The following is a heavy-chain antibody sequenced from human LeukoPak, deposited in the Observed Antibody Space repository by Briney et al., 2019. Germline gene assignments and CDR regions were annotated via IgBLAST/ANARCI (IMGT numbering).Heavy chain of an antibody. CDR1: GYSFDNYW. V-gene: IGHV5-51*01. Sequence: GESLKISLKGSGYSFDNYWIGLVPQMPGKGPELMGIIYPGDSDIRYSPSFQGQVTISADKSLRTAYLQWRSLRASDTAMYFCARGRHYSSSSSFYFDYWGQGTLVTVSS. D-gene: IGHD6-6*01. CDR2: IYPGDSDI. CDR3: ARGRHYSSSSSFYFDY. J-gene: IGHJ4*02.